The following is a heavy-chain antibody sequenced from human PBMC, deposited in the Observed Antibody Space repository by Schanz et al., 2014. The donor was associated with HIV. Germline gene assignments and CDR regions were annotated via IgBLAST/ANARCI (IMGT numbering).Heavy chain of an antibody. CDR1: GFTFSRYW. CDR2: IKEDGSEK. J-gene: IGHJ6*02. Sequence: EVQLVESGGGLVQPGGSLRLSCAASGFTFSRYWMTWVRQAPGKGLEWVANIKEDGSEKYHADSVKGRFTISRDNSKNTVYLQAKSLRPEDTAVYYCAKDRNYYESKYRGKGNYYYYYGMDAWGQGTTVTVSS. D-gene: IGHD3-22*01. CDR3: AKDRNYYESKYRGKGNYYYYYGMDA. V-gene: IGHV3-7*04.